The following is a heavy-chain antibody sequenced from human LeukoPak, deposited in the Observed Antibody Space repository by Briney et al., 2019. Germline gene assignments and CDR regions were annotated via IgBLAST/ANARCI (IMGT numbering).Heavy chain of an antibody. V-gene: IGHV3-33*06. CDR3: AKDITMIVVVNAFDI. Sequence: GGSLRLSCAASVFTFSSYGMHWVRQAPGKGLEGVAGICCDGSNKYYADSVKGRFTISRDNSKNTLYLQMNSLRAEDTAAYYCAKDITMIVVVNAFDIWGQGTMVTVSS. CDR1: VFTFSSYG. J-gene: IGHJ3*02. D-gene: IGHD3-22*01. CDR2: ICCDGSNK.